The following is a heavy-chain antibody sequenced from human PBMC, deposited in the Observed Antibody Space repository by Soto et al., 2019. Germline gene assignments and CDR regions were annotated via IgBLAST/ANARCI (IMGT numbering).Heavy chain of an antibody. CDR2: IIPILGIA. V-gene: IGHV1-69*04. CDR1: GGTFSSYT. CDR3: AREMSLELQHYYYYGMDV. Sequence: SVKVSCKASGGTFSSYTISWVRQAPGQGLEWMGRIIPILGIANYAQKFQGRVTITADKSTSTAYMELSSLRSEDTAVYYCAREMSLELQHYYYYGMDVWGQGTTVTVSS. J-gene: IGHJ6*02. D-gene: IGHD1-26*01.